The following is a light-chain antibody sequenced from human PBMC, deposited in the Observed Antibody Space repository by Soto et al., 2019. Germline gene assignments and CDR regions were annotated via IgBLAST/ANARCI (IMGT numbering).Light chain of an antibody. CDR2: KAS. CDR1: QSISSW. J-gene: IGKJ4*01. CDR3: QQYNSYPLT. V-gene: IGKV1-5*03. Sequence: DIQMTQSPSTLSASVGDRVTITCRASQSISSWLAWYQQKPGKAPNLLIYKASSLESGVPSRFSCSGSGTEFTLTISSLQTDDFATYYCQQYNSYPLTFGGGTKVEIK.